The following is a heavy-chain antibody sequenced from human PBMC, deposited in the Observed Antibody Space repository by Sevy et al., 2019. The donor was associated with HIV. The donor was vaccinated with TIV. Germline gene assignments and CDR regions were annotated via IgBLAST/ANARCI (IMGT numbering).Heavy chain of an antibody. CDR1: GFDLYDYS. J-gene: IGHJ4*02. V-gene: IGHV3-23*01. D-gene: IGHD2-8*01. CDR2: LSFGCGKI. Sequence: GGSLRLSCAASGFDLYDYSMSWIRQAPGKGLEWVATLSFGCGKINYAHSVKGRFTISRDNSKNSFYLQMDNLRVEDTALYYCAREGCTRPHDYWGQGPRVTVSS. CDR3: AREGCTRPHDY.